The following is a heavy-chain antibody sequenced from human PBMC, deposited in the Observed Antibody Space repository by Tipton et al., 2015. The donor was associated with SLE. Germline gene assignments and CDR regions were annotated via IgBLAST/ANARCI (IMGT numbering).Heavy chain of an antibody. CDR2: IYFSGNT. J-gene: IGHJ4*02. Sequence: TLSLTCTVSGDSIRSSSYYWGWIRQPPGEGLEWIGTIYFSGNTYYNPSLKSRVTISVDASKKQFSLKLSSVTAADTAVYYCAGDTNFYDFWSGYYAYWGQGTLVPVSS. V-gene: IGHV4-39*01. CDR3: AGDTNFYDFWSGYYAY. CDR1: GDSIRSSSYY. D-gene: IGHD3-3*01.